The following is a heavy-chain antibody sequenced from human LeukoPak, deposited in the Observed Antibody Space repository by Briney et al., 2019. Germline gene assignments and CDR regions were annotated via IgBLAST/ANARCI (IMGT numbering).Heavy chain of an antibody. Sequence: ASVKVSCKASGYTFTSYYMHWVRQAPGQGLEWMGIINPSGGSTSYAQKFQGRVTMTRDTSTSTVYMELSSLRSEDTAVYYCAFEEQVGVTSPNRLDYWGQGTLVTVSS. J-gene: IGHJ4*02. CDR2: INPSGGST. D-gene: IGHD1-26*01. CDR3: AFEEQVGVTSPNRLDY. V-gene: IGHV1-46*01. CDR1: GYTFTSYY.